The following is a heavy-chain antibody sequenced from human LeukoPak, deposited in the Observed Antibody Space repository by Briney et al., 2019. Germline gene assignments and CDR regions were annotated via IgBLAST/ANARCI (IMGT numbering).Heavy chain of an antibody. CDR2: ISYDGSNK. D-gene: IGHD3-22*01. Sequence: PGRSLRLSCAASGFTFSSHAMHWVRQAPGKGLEWVAVISYDGSNKYYADSVKGRFTISRDNSKNTLYLQMNSLRAEDTAVYYCARGGYPTYYYDSSGYSFDYWGQGTLVTVSS. CDR3: ARGGYPTYYYDSSGYSFDY. V-gene: IGHV3-30*04. J-gene: IGHJ4*02. CDR1: GFTFSSHA.